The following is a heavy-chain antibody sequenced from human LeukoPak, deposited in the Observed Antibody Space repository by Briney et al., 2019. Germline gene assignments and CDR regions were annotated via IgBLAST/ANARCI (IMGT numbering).Heavy chain of an antibody. J-gene: IGHJ4*01. CDR3: AKDRPNYYGTNGQYYTRNGDY. V-gene: IGHV3-23*01. CDR1: GFTFNNYA. D-gene: IGHD2-8*01. Sequence: GGSLRLSCAASGFTFNNYAMSWVRQAPGKGLEWVSSISGSGDYTFYADSVKGRFTISRDNSKVTLYLQMNSLRVDDKATYYCAKDRPNYYGTNGQYYTRNGDYWGHGTLVSVSS. CDR2: ISGSGDYT.